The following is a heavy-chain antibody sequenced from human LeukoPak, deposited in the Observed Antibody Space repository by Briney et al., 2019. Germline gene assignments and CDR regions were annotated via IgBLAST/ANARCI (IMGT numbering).Heavy chain of an antibody. CDR2: IRSSGGNT. Sequence: GGSLRLSCAASGFAFGSYAVGWVRQAPGKGLEWISVIRSSGGNTYYADSVKGRFSISRDNSKNTLYLQMNSLRAEDTAVYYCAKDYNGVTYFDYWGQGTLVTVSS. D-gene: IGHD2-8*01. CDR1: GFAFGSYA. V-gene: IGHV3-23*01. CDR3: AKDYNGVTYFDY. J-gene: IGHJ4*02.